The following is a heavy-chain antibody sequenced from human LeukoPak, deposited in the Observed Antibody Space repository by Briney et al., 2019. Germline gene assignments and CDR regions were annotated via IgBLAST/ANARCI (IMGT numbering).Heavy chain of an antibody. D-gene: IGHD3-22*01. CDR1: GFTFSSYW. CDR3: ARALTYDYDSSRYYPNWFDP. Sequence: GGSLRLSCAASGFTFSSYWMSWVRQAPGKGLEWVANIKQSGSEKYYVDSVKGRFTISRDNAKNSLYLQMNRLRAEDAAVYYCARALTYDYDSSRYYPNWFDPWGQGTLVTVSS. V-gene: IGHV3-7*01. J-gene: IGHJ5*02. CDR2: IKQSGSEK.